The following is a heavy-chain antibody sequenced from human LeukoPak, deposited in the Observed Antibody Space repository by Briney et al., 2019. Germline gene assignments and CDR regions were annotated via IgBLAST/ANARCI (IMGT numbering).Heavy chain of an antibody. J-gene: IGHJ5*02. CDR3: ARLTYDFWSGYYIEQGWFDP. D-gene: IGHD3-3*01. V-gene: IGHV4-34*01. CDR2: INHSGST. CDR1: GGSFSGYY. Sequence: PSETLSLTCAVYGGSFSGYYWGWIRQPPGKGLEWIGEINHSGSTNYNPSLKSRVTISVDTSKNQFSLKLSSVTAADTAVYYCARLTYDFWSGYYIEQGWFDPWGQGTLVTVSS.